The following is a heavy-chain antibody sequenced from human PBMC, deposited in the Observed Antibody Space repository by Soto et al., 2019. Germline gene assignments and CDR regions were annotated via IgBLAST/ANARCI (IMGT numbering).Heavy chain of an antibody. D-gene: IGHD2-2*01. CDR2: IIPIFGTA. Sequence: QVQLVQSGAEVKKPGSSVKVSCKASGGTFSSYAIRWVRQAPGQGLEWMGGIIPIFGTANSAQKFQGRVTITADESTSTALMELSSLRSEDTAVYYCAREPRRRGTSWYGLYFCGMDVLRQGTTVTGSS. CDR3: AREPRRRGTSWYGLYFCGMDV. J-gene: IGHJ6*02. CDR1: GGTFSSYA. V-gene: IGHV1-69*01.